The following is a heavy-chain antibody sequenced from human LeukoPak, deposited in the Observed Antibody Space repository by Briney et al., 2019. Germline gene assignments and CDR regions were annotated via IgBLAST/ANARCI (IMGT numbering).Heavy chain of an antibody. CDR3: ARVVVGATYYFDY. Sequence: KASETLSLTCTVSGGSISSYYWSWIRQPPGKGLERIGYIYYSGSTNYNPSLKSRVTISVDTSKNQFSLKLSSVTAADTAVYYCARVVVGATYYFDYWGQGTLVTVSS. V-gene: IGHV4-59*01. CDR1: GGSISSYY. CDR2: IYYSGST. J-gene: IGHJ4*02. D-gene: IGHD1-26*01.